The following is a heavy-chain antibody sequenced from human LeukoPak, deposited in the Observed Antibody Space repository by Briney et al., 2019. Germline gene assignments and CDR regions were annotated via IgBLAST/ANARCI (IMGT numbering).Heavy chain of an antibody. CDR3: ARGSFYGGYVLGYCFQH. CDR1: GGTFSSYA. J-gene: IGHJ1*01. V-gene: IGHV1-69*06. CDR2: IIPIFGTA. Sequence: SVKVSCKASGGTFSSYAISWVRQAPGQGLEWMGGIIPIFGTANYAQKFQGRVTITADKSTSTAYMELSSLRSEDTAVYYCARGSFYGGYVLGYCFQHWGQGTLVTVSS. D-gene: IGHD4-17*01.